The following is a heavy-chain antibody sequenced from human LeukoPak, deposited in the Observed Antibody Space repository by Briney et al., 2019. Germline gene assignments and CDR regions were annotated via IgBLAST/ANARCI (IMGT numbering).Heavy chain of an antibody. Sequence: SQTLSLTCAVSGGSISSGGYSWIWIRQPPGKGLEWIGYIYHSGSTYYNPSLKSRVTISVDRSKNQFSLKLSSVTAADTAVYYCAREVLSDYGGNSPYFDYWGQGTLVTVSS. CDR2: IYHSGST. V-gene: IGHV4-30-2*01. J-gene: IGHJ4*02. CDR1: GGSISSGGYS. CDR3: AREVLSDYGGNSPYFDY. D-gene: IGHD4-23*01.